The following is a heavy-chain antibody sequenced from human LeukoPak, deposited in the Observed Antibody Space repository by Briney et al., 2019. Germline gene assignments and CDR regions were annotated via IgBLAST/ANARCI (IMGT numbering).Heavy chain of an antibody. Sequence: SETLSLTCIVSGGSISSYYWSWIRQPPGKGLEWIGYIYYSGSTNYNPSLKSRVTISVDTSKNQFSLKLSSVTAADTAVYYCARTAMVRGVIAFDYWGQGTLVTVSS. V-gene: IGHV4-59*08. D-gene: IGHD3-10*01. CDR1: GGSISSYY. CDR2: IYYSGST. CDR3: ARTAMVRGVIAFDY. J-gene: IGHJ4*02.